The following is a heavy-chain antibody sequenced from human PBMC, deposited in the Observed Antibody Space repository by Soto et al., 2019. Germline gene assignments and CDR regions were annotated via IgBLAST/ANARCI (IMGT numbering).Heavy chain of an antibody. Sequence: WASVKVSCKASGYTFTKYAMHWVRQAPGQRLEWMGWINVGNGNTKYSQKFQGRVTITRDTSASTAYMELSSLTSEDTAVYYCARDLVGSSWYSDNWFDPWGQGTLVTVSS. D-gene: IGHD6-13*01. CDR3: ARDLVGSSWYSDNWFDP. CDR2: INVGNGNT. CDR1: GYTFTKYA. J-gene: IGHJ5*02. V-gene: IGHV1-3*01.